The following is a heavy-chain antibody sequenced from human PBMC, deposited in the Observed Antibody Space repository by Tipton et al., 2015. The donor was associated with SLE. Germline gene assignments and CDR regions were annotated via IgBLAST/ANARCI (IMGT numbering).Heavy chain of an antibody. CDR1: GFTVGSDY. J-gene: IGHJ4*02. CDR3: STAARGGLREY. V-gene: IGHV3-66*01. Sequence: SLRLSCAASGFTVGSDYMSWVRQAPGKGLEWVSIIYGGVSTYYADSVKGRFTISRDNSKNTLYLQMNSLRAEDTAVYFCSTAARGGLREYWGQGTLVTVSS. CDR2: IYGGVST. D-gene: IGHD3-16*01.